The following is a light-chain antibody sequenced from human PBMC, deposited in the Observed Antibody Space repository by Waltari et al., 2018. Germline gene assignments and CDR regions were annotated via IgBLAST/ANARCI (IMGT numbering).Light chain of an antibody. CDR1: TGPVTSGHY. CDR2: DTI. J-gene: IGLJ3*02. CDR3: LLLYSCGWQAL. Sequence: QAVVTQEPSLTVSPGETVTLTCSSSTGPVTSGHYPYWIQQKPGQAPRTLIYDTINKHSCTPARFSCSLLGGKAALTLSGAQPEDEADYYCLLLYSCGWQALFGGGTKLTVL. V-gene: IGLV7-46*01.